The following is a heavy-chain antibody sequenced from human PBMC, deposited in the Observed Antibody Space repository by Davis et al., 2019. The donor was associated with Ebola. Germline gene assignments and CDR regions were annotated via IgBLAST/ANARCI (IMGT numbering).Heavy chain of an antibody. CDR3: ARMVQGGIDY. CDR1: GFIVSNHY. V-gene: IGHV4-34*01. J-gene: IGHJ4*02. CDR2: INHSGST. Sequence: ESLKISCAASGFIVSNHYMSWVRQPPGKGLEWIGEINHSGSTNYNPSLKSRVTISVDTSKNQFSLKLSSVTAADTAVYYCARMVQGGIDYWGQGTLVTVSS. D-gene: IGHD3-10*01.